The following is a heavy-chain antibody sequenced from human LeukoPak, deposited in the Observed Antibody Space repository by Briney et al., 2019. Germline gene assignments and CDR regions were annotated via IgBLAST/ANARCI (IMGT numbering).Heavy chain of an antibody. J-gene: IGHJ4*02. CDR2: IIGYNGIT. V-gene: IGHV1-18*01. CDR3: ARAKDLGDVAGTFDF. D-gene: IGHD6-19*01. CDR1: VGTFSSHS. Sequence: ASVKVSCKPPVGTFSSHSLSWGRQAPGQGLEWRGWIIGYNGITKYSQKFQGKFTMTTDTYTSTAYMELRSLGSDATAVYFCARAKDLGDVAGTFDFWGQGTLVIVSS.